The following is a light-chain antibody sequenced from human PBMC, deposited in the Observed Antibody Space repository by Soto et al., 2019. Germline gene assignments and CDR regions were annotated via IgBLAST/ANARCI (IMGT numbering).Light chain of an antibody. V-gene: IGKV3-20*01. CDR1: QSLSSSQ. Sequence: EIVLTQSPGTLSFSPGERATLSCRASQSLSSSQLAWYQQKPGQAPRLLIHDASSRATGISDRFTGSGSGTDVTLTITTLEPEDFAVDDCQQYGSSPRTFGRGTKVEIK. CDR2: DAS. CDR3: QQYGSSPRT. J-gene: IGKJ1*01.